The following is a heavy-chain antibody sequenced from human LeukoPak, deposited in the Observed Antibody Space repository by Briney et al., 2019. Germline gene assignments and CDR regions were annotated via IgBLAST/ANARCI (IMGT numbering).Heavy chain of an antibody. CDR1: GGSLSSYY. Sequence: SETLSLTCTVSGGSLSSYYWSWIRQPPGKGLEWIGYIYYSGSTNYNPSLKSRVTISVDTSKNQFSLKLSSVTAADTAVYYCARHSKYYYDSSGSYVGYFQHWGQGTLVTVSS. V-gene: IGHV4-59*08. CDR2: IYYSGST. D-gene: IGHD3-22*01. CDR3: ARHSKYYYDSSGSYVGYFQH. J-gene: IGHJ1*01.